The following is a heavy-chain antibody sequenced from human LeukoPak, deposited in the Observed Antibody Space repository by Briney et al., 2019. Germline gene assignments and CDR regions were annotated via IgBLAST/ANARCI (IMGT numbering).Heavy chain of an antibody. CDR1: GGSITNYY. CDR3: TSDSGTSGEVKFDP. J-gene: IGHJ5*02. V-gene: IGHV4-4*07. D-gene: IGHD3-10*01. Sequence: SETLSLTCTVSGGSITNYYWSWIRQSAGKGLELIARIYSTGIITYSPSLKSRVTMSVDTSKNQLSLRLISVTAADTAVYYCTSDSGTSGEVKFDPWGQGSLVTVSS. CDR2: IYSTGII.